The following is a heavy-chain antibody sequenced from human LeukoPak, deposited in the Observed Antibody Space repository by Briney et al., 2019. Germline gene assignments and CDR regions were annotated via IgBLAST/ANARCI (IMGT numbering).Heavy chain of an antibody. CDR1: GGSISSDY. CDR2: IYYSGST. J-gene: IGHJ6*04. V-gene: IGHV4-59*01. D-gene: IGHD6-19*01. CDR3: ARVHLNFRGIAVNVDV. Sequence: KPSETLSLTCTVSGGSISSDYWSWILQPPGKGLEWIGYIYYSGSTNYNPSLKSRVTISVDTSKNQFSLKLSSVTAADTAVYYCARVHLNFRGIAVNVDVWGKGTTVTVSS.